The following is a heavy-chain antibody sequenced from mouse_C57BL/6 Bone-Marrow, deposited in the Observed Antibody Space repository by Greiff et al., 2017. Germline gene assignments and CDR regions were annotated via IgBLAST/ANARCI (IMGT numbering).Heavy chain of an antibody. V-gene: IGHV1-81*01. CDR3: SKHAWFAY. CDR2: IYPSSGTT. CDR1: GYTFTSYG. Sequence: VQLQESGAELVRPGASVKLSCKASGYTFTSYGIRWVKQSTGQGLEWIGEIYPSSGTTYYTEKFQGKATLTADKSTSTAYMELSSLTSDDSAVYYCSKHAWFAYWGQGTLVTVSA. J-gene: IGHJ3*01.